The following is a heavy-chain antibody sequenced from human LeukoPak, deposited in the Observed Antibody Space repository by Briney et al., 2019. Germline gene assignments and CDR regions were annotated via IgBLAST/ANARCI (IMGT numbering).Heavy chain of an antibody. CDR1: ADSFSSHY. Sequence: SETLSLTCAVSADSFSSHYWTWIRQAPGKGLEWIGYISYIGSTNYNPSLKSRVPISIDTSKNQFSLKLSSVTAADRAVYYCARDLVTVTKGFEICGQGTMVSVSS. CDR2: ISYIGST. V-gene: IGHV4-59*11. J-gene: IGHJ3*02. D-gene: IGHD4-17*01. CDR3: ARDLVTVTKGFEI.